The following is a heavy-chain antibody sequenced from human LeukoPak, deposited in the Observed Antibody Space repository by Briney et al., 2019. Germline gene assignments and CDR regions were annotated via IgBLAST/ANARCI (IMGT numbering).Heavy chain of an antibody. V-gene: IGHV4-38-2*02. CDR2: IYHSGST. J-gene: IGHJ5*02. CDR3: VVGDNNWFDP. Sequence: PSETLSLTCTVSGYSISSGYYWGWIRQPPGKGLEWIGSIYHSGSTYYNPSLKSRVTISVDTSKNQFSLKLTSVTAADTAVYYSVVGDNNWFDPWGQGTLVTVSS. D-gene: IGHD1-26*01. CDR1: GYSISSGYY.